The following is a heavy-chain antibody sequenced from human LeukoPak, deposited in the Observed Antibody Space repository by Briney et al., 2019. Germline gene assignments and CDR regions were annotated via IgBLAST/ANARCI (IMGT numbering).Heavy chain of an antibody. CDR3: ARSWIQLYFGGYEFDY. V-gene: IGHV3-11*04. CDR1: GFTFSDYY. D-gene: IGHD5-18*01. Sequence: PGGSLRLSCAASGFTFSDYYMSWIRQAPGKGLEWVSYISSSGSTIYYADSVEGRFTISRDNAKNSLYLQMNSLRAEDTAVYYCARSWIQLYFGGYEFDYWGQGTLVTVSS. J-gene: IGHJ4*02. CDR2: ISSSGSTI.